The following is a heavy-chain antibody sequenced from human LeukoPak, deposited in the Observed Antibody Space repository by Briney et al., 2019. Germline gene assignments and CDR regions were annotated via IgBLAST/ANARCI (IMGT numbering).Heavy chain of an antibody. D-gene: IGHD6-13*01. J-gene: IGHJ6*02. V-gene: IGHV7-4-1*02. CDR1: GYTFTSYA. Sequence: ASVKVSCKASGYTFTSYAMNWVRQAPGQGLEWMGWINTNTGNPTYAQGFTGRFVFSLDTSVSTAYLQISSLKAEDTAVYYCARAYVSSGWYPALTLGYYGMDVWGQGTTVTVSS. CDR2: INTNTGNP. CDR3: ARAYVSSGWYPALTLGYYGMDV.